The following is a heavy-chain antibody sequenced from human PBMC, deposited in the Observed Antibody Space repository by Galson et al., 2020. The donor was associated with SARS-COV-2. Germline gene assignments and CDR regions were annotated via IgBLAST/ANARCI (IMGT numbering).Heavy chain of an antibody. D-gene: IGHD6-13*01. Sequence: GESLKISCKASGYTFTSYYMHWVRQAPGQGLEWMGIINPSGGSTIYAQKFQGRVTMTRDTSTSTVYMELSSLRSEDTAVYYCARDMSPAGIAADGILAAFDIWGQGTMVTVSS. CDR3: ARDMSPAGIAADGILAAFDI. J-gene: IGHJ3*02. CDR2: INPSGGST. V-gene: IGHV1-46*01. CDR1: GYTFTSYY.